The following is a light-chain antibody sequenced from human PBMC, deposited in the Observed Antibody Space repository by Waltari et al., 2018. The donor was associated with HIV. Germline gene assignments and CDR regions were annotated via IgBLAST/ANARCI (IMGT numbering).Light chain of an antibody. CDR1: QSVRSRY. Sequence: EIVLTQSPGTLSLSPGERAPLSCRASQSVRSRYLTWYQQKPGQAPRLLIYGASSRATGIPDRFSGSGSGTDFTLTISRLEPEDFAVYYCQQYGTSPPYTFGQGTKLEIK. V-gene: IGKV3-20*01. CDR2: GAS. CDR3: QQYGTSPPYT. J-gene: IGKJ2*01.